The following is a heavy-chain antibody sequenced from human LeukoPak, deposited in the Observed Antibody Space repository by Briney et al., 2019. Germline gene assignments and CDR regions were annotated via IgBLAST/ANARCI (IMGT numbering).Heavy chain of an antibody. Sequence: ASVKVSCKASGGTFSSYAISWVRQAPGQGLEWMGWINAGNGNTKYSQKFQGRVTITRDTSASTAYMELSSLRSEDTAVYYCARMAYDFWSGYYWFDYWGQGTLVTVSS. D-gene: IGHD3-3*01. CDR2: INAGNGNT. CDR3: ARMAYDFWSGYYWFDY. J-gene: IGHJ4*02. CDR1: GGTFSSYA. V-gene: IGHV1-3*01.